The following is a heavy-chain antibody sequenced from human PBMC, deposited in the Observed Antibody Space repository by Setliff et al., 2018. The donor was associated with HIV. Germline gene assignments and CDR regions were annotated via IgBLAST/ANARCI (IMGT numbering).Heavy chain of an antibody. Sequence: AASVKVSCKASGDNFNNVALNWVRQAPGQGLEWMGGILPIFGSTDYAQKFQGRLTITAVQSQNTVYMELISLRSDDTAVYYCTNRGGSGTNVGNWFDPWGQGTLVTVSS. CDR3: TNRGGSGTNVGNWFDP. V-gene: IGHV1-69*13. CDR2: ILPIFGST. J-gene: IGHJ5*02. D-gene: IGHD3-10*01. CDR1: GDNFNNVA.